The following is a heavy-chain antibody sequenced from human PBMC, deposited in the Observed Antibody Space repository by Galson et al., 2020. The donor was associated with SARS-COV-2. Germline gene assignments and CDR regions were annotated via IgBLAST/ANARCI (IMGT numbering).Heavy chain of an antibody. Sequence: SETLSLTCTVSGASISSGSYYWGWVRQPPGKGLAWIGTVYYSGSTYYNTSLKSRVTISADTSKNQISLKLTSVTAADTAVYYCAREAQCTTTCYSHMWFDPWGQGMLVTVSS. CDR2: VYYSGST. J-gene: IGHJ5*02. CDR3: AREAQCTTTCYSHMWFDP. V-gene: IGHV4-39*02. CDR1: GASISSGSYY. D-gene: IGHD2-2*01.